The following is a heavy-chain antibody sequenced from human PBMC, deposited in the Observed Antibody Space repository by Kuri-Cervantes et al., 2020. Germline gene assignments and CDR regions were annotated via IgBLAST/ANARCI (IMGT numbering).Heavy chain of an antibody. V-gene: IGHV3-23*01. J-gene: IGHJ6*03. CDR2: ISASGGST. D-gene: IGHD6-19*01. CDR1: GFSFTNYA. Sequence: GESLKISCAASGFSFTNYAMTWVRQAPGKGLEWVSLISASGGSTYYADSVKGRFTISRDNSKNTLFLHMNSLTTEDTAVYYCAKGRSSGWNLHYYMDVWGRGTTVTVSS. CDR3: AKGRSSGWNLHYYMDV.